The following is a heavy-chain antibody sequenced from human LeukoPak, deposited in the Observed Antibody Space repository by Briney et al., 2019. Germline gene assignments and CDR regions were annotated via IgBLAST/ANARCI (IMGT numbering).Heavy chain of an antibody. D-gene: IGHD5-12*01. J-gene: IGHJ6*02. CDR1: GFTFDDYA. Sequence: GGSLRLSCAASGFTFDDYAMHWVRQAPGKGLEWVSLISGDGGSTYYADSVKGRFTISRDNSKNSLYLQVNSLRTEDTALYYCANDVARGGEDVWGQGTTVTASS. CDR2: ISGDGGST. CDR3: ANDVARGGEDV. V-gene: IGHV3-43*02.